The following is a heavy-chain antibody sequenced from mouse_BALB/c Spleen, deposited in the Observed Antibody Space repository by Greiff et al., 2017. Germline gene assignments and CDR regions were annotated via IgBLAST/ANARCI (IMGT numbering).Heavy chain of an antibody. Sequence: VQLVESGPGLVQPSQSLSITCTVSGFSLTSYGVHWVRQSPGKGLEWLGVIWSGGSTDYNAAFISRLSISKDNSKSQVFFKMNSLQANDTAIYYCARSLGWLLYAMDYWGQGTSVTVSS. CDR1: GFSLTSYG. CDR2: IWSGGST. J-gene: IGHJ4*01. CDR3: ARSLGWLLYAMDY. V-gene: IGHV2-2*02. D-gene: IGHD2-3*01.